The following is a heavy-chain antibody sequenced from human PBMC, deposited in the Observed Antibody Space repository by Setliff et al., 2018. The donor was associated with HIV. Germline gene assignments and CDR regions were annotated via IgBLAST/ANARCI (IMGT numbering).Heavy chain of an antibody. Sequence: ASVKVSCKASGYTFTSYGISWVRQAPGQGLEWMGWISAYNGNTNYAQKLQGRVTMTTGTSTSTAYMELRSLGSDDTAVYYCARAYGDYSNWFDPWGQGTLVTVSS. V-gene: IGHV1-18*01. CDR1: GYTFTSYG. J-gene: IGHJ5*02. D-gene: IGHD4-17*01. CDR3: ARAYGDYSNWFDP. CDR2: ISAYNGNT.